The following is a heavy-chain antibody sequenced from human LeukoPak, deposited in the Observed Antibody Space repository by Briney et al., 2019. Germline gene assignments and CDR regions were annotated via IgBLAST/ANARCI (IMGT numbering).Heavy chain of an antibody. D-gene: IGHD5-12*01. J-gene: IGHJ4*02. CDR3: VRYSGYDYFFDY. CDR2: ISYDGSNK. V-gene: IGHV3-30*03. Sequence: GGSLRLSCAASGFTFSSYGMHWVRQAPGKGLEWVAVISYDGSNKYYADSVKGRFTISRDNSKNTLYLQMNSLRTEDTAVYYCVRYSGYDYFFDYWGQGSLVTVSS. CDR1: GFTFSSYG.